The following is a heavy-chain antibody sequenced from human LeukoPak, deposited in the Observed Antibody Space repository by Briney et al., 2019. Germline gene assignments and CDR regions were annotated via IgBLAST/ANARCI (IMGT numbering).Heavy chain of an antibody. D-gene: IGHD6-19*01. CDR2: ISGGGYDT. J-gene: IGHJ4*02. CDR3: ARDRVAVAGLFDY. CDR1: GFTFSCCA. V-gene: IGHV3-23*01. Sequence: GGSLRLSCEVSGFTFSCCALSWVRQAPGKGLQWVSAISGGGYDTYYADSVKGRFTISRDNSKNTLYLQMNSLRSEDTAVYYCARDRVAVAGLFDYWGQGTLVTVSS.